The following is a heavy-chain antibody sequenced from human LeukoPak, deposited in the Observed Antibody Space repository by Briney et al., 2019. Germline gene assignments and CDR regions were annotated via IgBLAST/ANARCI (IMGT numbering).Heavy chain of an antibody. CDR3: ARGTEDDAFDI. CDR2: INHSGST. CDR1: GGSFSGYY. Sequence: SETLSLTCAVYGGSFSGYYWSWIRQPPGKGLEWIGEINHSGSTNYNPSLKSRVTMSVDTSKNQFSLKLSSVTAADTAVYYCARGTEDDAFDIWGQGTMVTVSS. V-gene: IGHV4-34*01. J-gene: IGHJ3*02.